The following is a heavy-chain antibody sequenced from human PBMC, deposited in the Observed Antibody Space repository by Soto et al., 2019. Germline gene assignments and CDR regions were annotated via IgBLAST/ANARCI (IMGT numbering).Heavy chain of an antibody. CDR1: GGSISSGGYY. D-gene: IGHD3-10*01. CDR3: ARGPNEFGEFDY. CDR2: IYYSGST. V-gene: IGHV4-31*03. J-gene: IGHJ4*02. Sequence: QVQLQESGPGLVKPSQTLSLSCTVSGGSISSGGYYWSWIRQHPGKGLEWIGYIYYSGSTYYNPSLKSRVTISVDMSKNQFSLKLSSVTAADTAVYYCARGPNEFGEFDYWGQGTLVTVSS.